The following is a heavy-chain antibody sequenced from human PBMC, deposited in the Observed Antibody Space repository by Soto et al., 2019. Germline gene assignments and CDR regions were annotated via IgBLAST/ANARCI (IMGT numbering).Heavy chain of an antibody. CDR1: GGSISSGGYS. CDR3: ARVPAY. V-gene: IGHV4-30-2*01. J-gene: IGHJ4*02. CDR2: IYHSVST. Sequence: QLQLLESGSGLVKPSQTLSLTCAVSGGSISSGGYSWGWIRQPPGKGLEWIGYIYHSVSTSYNPSLKSRVTISVDRSKTQSSLRLSSVTAAATAVYYCARVPAYWGQGTLVTVSS.